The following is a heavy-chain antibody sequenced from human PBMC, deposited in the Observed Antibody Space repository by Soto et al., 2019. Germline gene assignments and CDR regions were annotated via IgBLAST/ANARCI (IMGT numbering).Heavy chain of an antibody. CDR1: GGTISGYY. CDR2: IYSSVGT. D-gene: IGHD3-3*01. CDR3: ARGPRFSDSFDP. J-gene: IGHJ5*02. V-gene: IGHV4-4*07. Sequence: WETLSLTCTVSGGTISGYYWTWVRQPAGKGLEWIGRIYSSVGTKYNPSLKSRVDMSLDMSKNQFSLRLSSVPAADTAFNYCARGPRFSDSFDPWGQGTLVTVSS.